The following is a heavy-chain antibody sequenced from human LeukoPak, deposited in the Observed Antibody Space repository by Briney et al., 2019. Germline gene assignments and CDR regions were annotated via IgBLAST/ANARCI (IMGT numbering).Heavy chain of an antibody. CDR2: INHSGST. CDR3: ARCPSSGYLDYFDY. J-gene: IGHJ4*02. Sequence: PSETLSLTCAVYGGSFRGYYWSWIRQPPGKGLEWIGEINHSGSTNYNPSLKSRVTISVDTSKNQFSLKLSSVTAADTAVYYCARCPSSGYLDYFDYWGQGTLVTVSS. CDR1: GGSFRGYY. D-gene: IGHD3-22*01. V-gene: IGHV4-34*01.